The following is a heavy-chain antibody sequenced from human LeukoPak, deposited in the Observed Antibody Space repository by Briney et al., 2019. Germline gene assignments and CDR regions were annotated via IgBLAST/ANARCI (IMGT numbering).Heavy chain of an antibody. Sequence: GMSLRLSCAASGFTFSSYGMHWVRQAPGKGLEWVAVISYDGSNKYYADSVKGRFTISRDNSKNTLYLQMNSLRAEETAVYYCAKDPTAGWGYGGNRHYFDYWGQGTLVTVSS. V-gene: IGHV3-30*18. D-gene: IGHD4-23*01. CDR2: ISYDGSNK. J-gene: IGHJ4*02. CDR3: AKDPTAGWGYGGNRHYFDY. CDR1: GFTFSSYG.